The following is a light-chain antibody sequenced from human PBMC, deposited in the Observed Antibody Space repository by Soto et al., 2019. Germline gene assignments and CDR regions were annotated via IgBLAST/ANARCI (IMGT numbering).Light chain of an antibody. CDR2: AAS. V-gene: IGKV1-17*03. Sequence: DIQMTQSPSAMSASVGDRVTTSCRASQDIGNHLAWFQQRPGKVPQRLIYAASSLQTGVPSRFSGSGSGTDFTLTINSLQPEDFATYYCLQHDSFPPTFGQGTRLE. J-gene: IGKJ5*01. CDR1: QDIGNH. CDR3: LQHDSFPPT.